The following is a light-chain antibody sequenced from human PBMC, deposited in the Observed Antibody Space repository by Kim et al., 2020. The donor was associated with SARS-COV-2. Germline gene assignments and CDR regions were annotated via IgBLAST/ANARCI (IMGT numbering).Light chain of an antibody. CDR2: GAS. CDR3: QQYSSSPAT. Sequence: SPGERATLSARASQSVSSNYLAWYQQKPGQAPRLLIYGASSRATGIPDRFSGSGSGTDFTLTITRLEPEDFAVYYCQQYSSSPATFGQGTKVDIK. J-gene: IGKJ1*01. CDR1: QSVSSNY. V-gene: IGKV3-20*01.